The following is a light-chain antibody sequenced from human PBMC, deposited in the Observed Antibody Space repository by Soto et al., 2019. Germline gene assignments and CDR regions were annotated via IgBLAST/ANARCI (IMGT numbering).Light chain of an antibody. CDR2: GAS. Sequence: ETVMTQSPDTLSVSPGESATLSCRASQDVSTNLAWFHQKPGQTPRLVLYGASKRATGIPARFSGSGSGRHFTLTISSLQSEDFGVYYCQHYNNRPPYNFGQGTKVEIK. V-gene: IGKV3-15*01. CDR1: QDVSTN. CDR3: QHYNNRPPYN. J-gene: IGKJ2*01.